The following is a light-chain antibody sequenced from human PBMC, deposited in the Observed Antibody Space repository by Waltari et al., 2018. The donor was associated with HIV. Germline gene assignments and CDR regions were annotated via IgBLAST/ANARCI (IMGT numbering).Light chain of an antibody. CDR1: SSDVGGYNF. Sequence: QSALTQPRSVSGSPGQSVTISCTGTSSDVGGYNFVSWYQQHPGKVPKLMIYDVSKRPEGVPDRFSGSKSGNTASLTISGLQAEDEAEYYCCSYAGSNRWVFGGGTKLTVL. V-gene: IGLV2-11*01. CDR3: CSYAGSNRWV. CDR2: DVS. J-gene: IGLJ3*02.